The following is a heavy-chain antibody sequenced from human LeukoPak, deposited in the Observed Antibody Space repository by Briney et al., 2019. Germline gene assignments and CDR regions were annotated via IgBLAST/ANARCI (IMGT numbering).Heavy chain of an antibody. D-gene: IGHD3-9*01. CDR3: ARRSPPVGYFDWLSPQDYYYYMDV. CDR1: GGSISSGSYY. J-gene: IGHJ6*03. CDR2: IYTSGST. V-gene: IGHV4-61*02. Sequence: PSEALSLTCTVSGGSISSGSYYWSWIRQPAGKGLEWIGRIYTSGSTNYNPSLKSRVTISVDTSKNQFSLKLSSVTAADTAVYYCARRSPPVGYFDWLSPQDYYYYMDVWGKGTTVTISS.